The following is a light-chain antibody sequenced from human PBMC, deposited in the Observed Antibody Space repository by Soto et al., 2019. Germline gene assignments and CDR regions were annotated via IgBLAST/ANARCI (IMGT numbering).Light chain of an antibody. CDR2: WAS. V-gene: IGKV4-1*01. CDR1: QSVLSSSNNKNY. J-gene: IGKJ2*01. Sequence: DIVMTQSPDSLAVSLGERATINCKSSQSVLSSSNNKNYLAWYQHKPGQPPKLLIFWASTRESGVPDRLSGSGSGTDLTLTISSLQADDVAVYYCQQYYSAPYTFGQGTKLESK. CDR3: QQYYSAPYT.